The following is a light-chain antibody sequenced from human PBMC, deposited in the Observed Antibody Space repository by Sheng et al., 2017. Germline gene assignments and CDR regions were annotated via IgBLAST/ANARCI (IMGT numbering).Light chain of an antibody. Sequence: QIALTQPPSVSGAPGQRVTISCTGSSSNIGAGYDVHWYQQLPGTAPKLLIYGNSNRPSGVPDRFSGSKSGTSASLAITGLQAEDEADYYCQSYDSSLSGYVFGTGTKVTVL. CDR2: GNS. J-gene: IGLJ1*01. V-gene: IGLV1-40*01. CDR3: QSYDSSLSGYV. CDR1: SSNIGAGYD.